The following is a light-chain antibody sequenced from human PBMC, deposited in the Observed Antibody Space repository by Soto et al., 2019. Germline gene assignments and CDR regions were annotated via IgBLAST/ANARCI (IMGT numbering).Light chain of an antibody. CDR3: EQYNNWPWT. V-gene: IGKV3-15*01. CDR1: VSVRTD. Sequence: EIVMTQSPDTLSLSPGQRATLSCRVSVSVRTDLAWYQQKPGQAPRLLIYGASTWAPGFPERFSGSGSGTEFNLTISCLPSEHFAVYYCEQYNNWPWTFGQGTKVDIK. J-gene: IGKJ1*01. CDR2: GAS.